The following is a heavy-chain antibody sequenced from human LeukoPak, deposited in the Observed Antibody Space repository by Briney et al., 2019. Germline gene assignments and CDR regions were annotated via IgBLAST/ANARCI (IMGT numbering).Heavy chain of an antibody. D-gene: IGHD3-22*01. CDR1: GGSISGYY. Sequence: SETLSLTCTVSGGSISGYYWSRIRQPPGKGLEWIGYIYYSGSTKYNPSLKSRVTMSVDTSRNQFSLKLSSVTAADTAVYYCARGGLENGYHSNDGFDIWGQGTMVTVSS. J-gene: IGHJ3*02. CDR3: ARGGLENGYHSNDGFDI. V-gene: IGHV4-59*01. CDR2: IYYSGST.